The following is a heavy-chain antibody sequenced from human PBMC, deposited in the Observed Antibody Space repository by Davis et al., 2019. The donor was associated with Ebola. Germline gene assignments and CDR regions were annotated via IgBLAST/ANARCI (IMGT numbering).Heavy chain of an antibody. Sequence: AASVKVSCKASGYIFTSYAMHWVRQAPGQRLEWMGIINPSGGSTSYAQKFQGRVSMTRNTSISTAYMELSSLRSEDTAVYYCARGQQLTPDYWGQGTLVTVSS. J-gene: IGHJ4*02. V-gene: IGHV1-46*01. CDR1: GYIFTSYA. CDR2: INPSGGST. CDR3: ARGQQLTPDY. D-gene: IGHD4-23*01.